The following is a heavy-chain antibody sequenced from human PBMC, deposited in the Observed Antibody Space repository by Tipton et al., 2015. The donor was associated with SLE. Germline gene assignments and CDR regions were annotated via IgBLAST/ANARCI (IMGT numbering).Heavy chain of an antibody. V-gene: IGHV4-39*07. Sequence: TLSLTCTVSAGSITSTNYYWGWIRQPPGKGLEWIGSVYYTGSGFFNPSLQSRVTISADTSKNRISLRLNSVTAADTAVYYCARGYCSNTSCYKDYWGQGTPVTVSS. CDR2: VYYTGSG. J-gene: IGHJ4*02. D-gene: IGHD2-2*02. CDR1: AGSITSTNYY. CDR3: ARGYCSNTSCYKDY.